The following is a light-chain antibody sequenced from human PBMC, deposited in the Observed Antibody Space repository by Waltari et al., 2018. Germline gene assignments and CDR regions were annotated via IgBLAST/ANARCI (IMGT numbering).Light chain of an antibody. CDR2: DVN. V-gene: IGLV2-11*01. CDR3: CSYAGSYIYV. Sequence: QSALTQPRSVSGSPGQSVTMSCTGTSSDVGGYNYVSWYQQHPGKAPKLMIYDVNERPSVVPDRFSGSKSGNTASLTISGLQAEDEADYYCCSYAGSYIYVFGTGTKVTVL. J-gene: IGLJ1*01. CDR1: SSDVGGYNY.